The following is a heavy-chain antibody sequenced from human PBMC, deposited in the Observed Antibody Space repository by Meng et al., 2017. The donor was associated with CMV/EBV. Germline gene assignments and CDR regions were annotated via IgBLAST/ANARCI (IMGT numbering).Heavy chain of an antibody. Sequence: KLGRCGDEVKKPGASVKVSCKAAGYTFTGYYRHWVRQAPGQGLEWMGWINPNSGGTNYAQKFQGRVTMTRDTSISTAYMELSRLRSDDTAVYYCARHYDYDDYWGQGTLVTVSS. CDR3: ARHYDYDDY. V-gene: IGHV1-2*02. CDR1: GYTFTGYY. D-gene: IGHD3-16*01. J-gene: IGHJ4*02. CDR2: INPNSGGT.